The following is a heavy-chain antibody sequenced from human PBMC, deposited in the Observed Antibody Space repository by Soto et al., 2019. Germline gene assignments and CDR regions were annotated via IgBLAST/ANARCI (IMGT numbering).Heavy chain of an antibody. CDR2: ISWNSGSI. CDR1: GFTFDDYA. J-gene: IGHJ5*02. CDR3: ARDRGYDSPWFDP. Sequence: PGGSLRLSCAASGFTFDDYAMHWVRQAPGKGLEWVSGISWNSGSIGYADSVKGRFTISRDNAKNSLYLQMNSLRAEDTALYYCARDRGYDSPWFDPWGQGTLVTVSS. D-gene: IGHD5-12*01. V-gene: IGHV3-9*01.